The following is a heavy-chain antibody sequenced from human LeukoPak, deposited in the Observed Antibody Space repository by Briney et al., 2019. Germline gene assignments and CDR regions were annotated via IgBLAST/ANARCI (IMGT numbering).Heavy chain of an antibody. V-gene: IGHV1-18*01. Sequence: GASVNVSCKASGYTFTSYGTSWVRQAPGQGLEWMGWISAYNGNPNYAQKLQGRVTMTTDTSTSTAYMELRSLRSDDTAVYYCARAIVVVPDAMPFDYWGQGTLVTVSS. D-gene: IGHD2-2*01. CDR2: ISAYNGNP. CDR1: GYTFTSYG. J-gene: IGHJ4*02. CDR3: ARAIVVVPDAMPFDY.